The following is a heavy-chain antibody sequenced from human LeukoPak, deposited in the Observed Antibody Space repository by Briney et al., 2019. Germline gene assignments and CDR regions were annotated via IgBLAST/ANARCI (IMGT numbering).Heavy chain of an antibody. Sequence: ETLSLTCSVSGGSMNSYYWSWVRQAPGKGLEWVSAISGSGGSTYYADSVKGRFTISRDNAKNSLYLQMNSLRAEDTAVYYCARDSGDYYDSSGYPFDYWGQGTLVTVSS. J-gene: IGHJ4*02. D-gene: IGHD3-22*01. V-gene: IGHV3-23*01. CDR2: ISGSGGST. CDR1: GGSMNSYY. CDR3: ARDSGDYYDSSGYPFDY.